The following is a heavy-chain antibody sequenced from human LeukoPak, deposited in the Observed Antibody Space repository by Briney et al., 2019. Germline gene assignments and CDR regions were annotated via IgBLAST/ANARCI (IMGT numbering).Heavy chain of an antibody. D-gene: IGHD1-20*01. CDR3: ARGRNNWNDVWDY. J-gene: IGHJ4*02. Sequence: ASVKVSCKASGYTLITYGISWVRQAPGQGLEWMGWISAYNGNTNYAQKFQDRVTMTADTSTSTAYMDLRSLRSDDTAVYYCARGRNNWNDVWDYWGQGTLVTVSS. CDR2: ISAYNGNT. V-gene: IGHV1-18*01. CDR1: GYTLITYG.